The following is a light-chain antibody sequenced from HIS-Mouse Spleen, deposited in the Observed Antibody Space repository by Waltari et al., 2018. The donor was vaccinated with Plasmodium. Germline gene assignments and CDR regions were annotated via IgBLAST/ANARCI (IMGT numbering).Light chain of an antibody. CDR3: QQYGSSPYT. J-gene: IGKJ2*01. CDR2: GAS. CDR1: QSVSSRC. V-gene: IGKV3-20*01. Sequence: DIVLTQSSGTQSWSPGERATPSCRASQSVSSRCLAWYQQKPGQAPRLLIYGASSRATGIPARFSGSGSGTDFTLTISRLEPEDFAVYYCQQYGSSPYTFGQGTKLEIK.